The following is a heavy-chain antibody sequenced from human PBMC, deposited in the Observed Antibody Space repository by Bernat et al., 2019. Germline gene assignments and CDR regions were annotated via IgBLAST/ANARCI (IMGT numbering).Heavy chain of an antibody. V-gene: IGHV3-74*01. Sequence: EVQLVESGGGLVQPGGSLRLSCAASGFTFSSYWMHWVRQAPGKGLVWVSRINSDGSSTSYADSVKGRFTISRDNAKNTLYLQMNSLRAEDTAVYYCARAGSRQQWLVPFDYWGQGTLVTVSS. CDR1: GFTFSSYW. D-gene: IGHD6-19*01. CDR2: INSDGSST. J-gene: IGHJ4*02. CDR3: ARAGSRQQWLVPFDY.